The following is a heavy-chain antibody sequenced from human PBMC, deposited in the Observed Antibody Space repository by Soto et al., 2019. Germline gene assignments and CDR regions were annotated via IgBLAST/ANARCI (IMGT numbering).Heavy chain of an antibody. V-gene: IGHV3-21*01. CDR1: GFTFSSCT. J-gene: IGHJ6*02. Sequence: EVHLVESGGGLVKPGGSLRLSCAVSGFTFSSCTMNWVRQAPGKGLEWVSSISPSTSHIYYADSVKGRFTISRDNAKNQLFLQMNSLRAEDTAVYYCSGCSGGACHQNYGMDVWGQGTTVTVSS. CDR3: SGCSGGACHQNYGMDV. CDR2: ISPSTSHI. D-gene: IGHD2-15*01.